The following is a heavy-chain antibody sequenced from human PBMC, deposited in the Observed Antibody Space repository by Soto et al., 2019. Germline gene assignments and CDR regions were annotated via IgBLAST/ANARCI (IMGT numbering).Heavy chain of an antibody. V-gene: IGHV1-2*04. J-gene: IGHJ4*02. D-gene: IGHD6-6*01. Sequence: ASVKVSCKASGYTFTGYYMHWVRQAPGQGLEWMGWINPNSGGTNYAQKFQGWVTMTRDTSISTAYMELSRLRSDDTAVYYCARALLGSIAARRSFDYWGQGTLVTVSS. CDR1: GYTFTGYY. CDR3: ARALLGSIAARRSFDY. CDR2: INPNSGGT.